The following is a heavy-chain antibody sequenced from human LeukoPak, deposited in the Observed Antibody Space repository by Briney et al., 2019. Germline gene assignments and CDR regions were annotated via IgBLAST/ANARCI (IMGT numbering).Heavy chain of an antibody. Sequence: GGSLRLSCAASGFTFSSYWMHWVRQAPGKGLVWVSRINSDGSSTSYADSVKGRFTISRDNAKNTLYLQMNSLRAEDTAVYYCARGAPILGYCGGGSCYFGFDPWGQGTLVTVSS. CDR2: INSDGSST. CDR1: GFTFSSYW. D-gene: IGHD2-15*01. CDR3: ARGAPILGYCGGGSCYFGFDP. J-gene: IGHJ5*02. V-gene: IGHV3-74*01.